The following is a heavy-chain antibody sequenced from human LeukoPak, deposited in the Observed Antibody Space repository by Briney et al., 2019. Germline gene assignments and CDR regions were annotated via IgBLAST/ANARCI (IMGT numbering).Heavy chain of an antibody. CDR1: GFTFSRYW. V-gene: IGHV3-21*01. D-gene: IGHD3-3*01. CDR2: ISTVSTYK. J-gene: IGHJ6*03. CDR3: ARDGSGFYLYYYMDV. Sequence: PGGSLRLSCAASGFTFSRYWISWVRQAPGKGLEWVSSISTVSTYKFYSDSVKGRFTISRDNAKNILYLQMSSLSAEDTAVYYCARDGSGFYLYYYMDVWGRGTPVTVSS.